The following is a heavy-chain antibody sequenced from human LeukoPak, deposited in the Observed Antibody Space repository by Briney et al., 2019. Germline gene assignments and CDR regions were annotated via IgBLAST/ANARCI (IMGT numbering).Heavy chain of an antibody. CDR1: GYTFTSYG. J-gene: IGHJ6*03. CDR2: ISAYNGNT. Sequence: ASVKVSCKASGYTFTSYGISRVRQAPGQGLEWMGWISAYNGNTNYAQKLQGRVTMTTDTSTSTAYMELRSLRSDDTAVYYCARVDDNKNYYYYYMDVWGKGTTVTVSS. CDR3: ARVDDNKNYYYYYMDV. V-gene: IGHV1-18*01. D-gene: IGHD3-9*01.